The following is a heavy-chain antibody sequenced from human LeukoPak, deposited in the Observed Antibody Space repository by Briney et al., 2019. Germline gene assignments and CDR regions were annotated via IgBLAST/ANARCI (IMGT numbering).Heavy chain of an antibody. CDR3: ARLYYYGSGIYDY. D-gene: IGHD3-10*01. J-gene: IGHJ4*02. Sequence: ASVTVSCKVSGYTFTDYYMHWVRQAPGQGLEWMGWINPNSGGTNYAQKFQGRVTMTRDTSISTAYMELSRLRSDDTAVYYCARLYYYGSGIYDYWGQGTLVTVSS. CDR2: INPNSGGT. CDR1: GYTFTDYY. V-gene: IGHV1-2*02.